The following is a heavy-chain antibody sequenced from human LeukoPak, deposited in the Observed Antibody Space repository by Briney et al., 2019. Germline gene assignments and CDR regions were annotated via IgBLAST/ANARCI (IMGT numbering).Heavy chain of an antibody. CDR2: INPSGGR. V-gene: IGHV1-46*01. Sequence: ASVKVSCKASGYSFTNYYMHWVRHVPGQGAEGMGLINPSGGRKYSQKFQDRGTMTRDKSTSTIYMELSSLTSEDRAVYYCAREGRSDYGASRSFDIWGQGTMVTVSS. CDR1: GYSFTNYY. CDR3: AREGRSDYGASRSFDI. D-gene: IGHD4-17*01. J-gene: IGHJ3*02.